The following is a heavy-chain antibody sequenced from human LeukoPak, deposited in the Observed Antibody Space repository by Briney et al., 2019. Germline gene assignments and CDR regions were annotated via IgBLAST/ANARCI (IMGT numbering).Heavy chain of an antibody. Sequence: SETLSLTCSVSGSSFRSGHYWGWIRQSSGEGLEWIGNVHETGYANYNPSLRSRVTISVDPSKSQFSLRLTSVTAADTAVYYSARTVVTATIDGFQIWGQGTMVTVSS. J-gene: IGHJ3*02. V-gene: IGHV4-38-2*02. CDR2: VHETGYA. CDR3: ARTVVTATIDGFQI. CDR1: GSSFRSGHY. D-gene: IGHD2-21*02.